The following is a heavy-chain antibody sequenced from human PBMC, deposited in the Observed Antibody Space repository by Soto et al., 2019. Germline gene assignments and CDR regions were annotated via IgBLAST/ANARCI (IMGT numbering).Heavy chain of an antibody. Sequence: QVQLQESGPGLVKPSQTLSLTCTVSGGSISRGGYYWSWIRQHPGKGLEWIGYIYYSGSTYYNPSLKSRVSISVDTSKNQFSLKLSSVRAADTAVYYCARGEPITGTTAIDYWGQGTLVTVSS. D-gene: IGHD1-20*01. V-gene: IGHV4-31*03. CDR1: GGSISRGGYY. J-gene: IGHJ4*02. CDR2: IYYSGST. CDR3: ARGEPITGTTAIDY.